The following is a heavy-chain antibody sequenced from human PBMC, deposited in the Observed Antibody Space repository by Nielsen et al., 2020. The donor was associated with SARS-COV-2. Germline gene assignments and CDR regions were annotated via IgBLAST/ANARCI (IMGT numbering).Heavy chain of an antibody. CDR2: VYYSGRT. V-gene: IGHV4-31*03. CDR3: ACDTLFTDYVWGSYR. CDR1: GGSIRSRGFS. D-gene: IGHD3-16*02. J-gene: IGHJ4*02. Sequence: SLSLTCTLSGGSIRSRGFSRSWICQHPGQGLEWIWSVYYSGRTSYNPSIQSRVTTSVDTSINQFSLKLSSVTAADTAVYYCACDTLFTDYVWGSYRWGQGTLVTVSS.